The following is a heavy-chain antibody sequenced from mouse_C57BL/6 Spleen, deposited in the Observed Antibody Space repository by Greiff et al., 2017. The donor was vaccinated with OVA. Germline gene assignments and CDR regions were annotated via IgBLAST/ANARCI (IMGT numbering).Heavy chain of an antibody. CDR3: TTHYYGSPLFDY. CDR2: IDPEDGDT. CDR1: AFNIKDNN. Sequence: EVQLQQSGAELVRPGAPVKLSCTPSAFNIKDNNMHWVKQSPEQGLEWIGRIDPEDGDTEYAPKFQGKATMTADTSSNTAYLQLSSLTSEDTAVYYCTTHYYGSPLFDYWGQGTTLTVSS. J-gene: IGHJ2*01. D-gene: IGHD1-1*01. V-gene: IGHV14-1*01.